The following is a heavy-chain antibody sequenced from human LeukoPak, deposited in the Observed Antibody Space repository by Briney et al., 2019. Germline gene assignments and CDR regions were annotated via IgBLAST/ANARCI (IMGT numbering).Heavy chain of an antibody. CDR3: ARHNYGDYFPALSLDY. D-gene: IGHD4-17*01. J-gene: IGHJ4*02. CDR2: IYYSGST. V-gene: IGHV4-59*08. CDR1: GGSISTYY. Sequence: SETLSLTCTVSGGSISTYYWSWIRQPPGKGLEWIGYIYYSGSTNYNPSLKSRVTISVDTSKNQFSLKLRSVTAADTAVYYCARHNYGDYFPALSLDYWGQGTLVTVSS.